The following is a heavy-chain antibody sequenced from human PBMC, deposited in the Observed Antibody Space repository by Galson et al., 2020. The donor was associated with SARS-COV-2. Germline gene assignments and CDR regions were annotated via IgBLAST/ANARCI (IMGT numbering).Heavy chain of an antibody. J-gene: IGHJ6*02. CDR2: INPNSGGT. CDR1: GYTFTGYY. D-gene: IGHD6-13*01. V-gene: IGHV1-2*02. CDR3: ARLAAAGNYYYYGMDV. Sequence: GESLKISCKASGYTFTGYYMHWVRQAPGQGLEWMGWINPNSGGTNYAQKFQGRVTMTRDTSISTAYMELSRLRSDDTAVYYCARLAAAGNYYYYGMDVWGQGTTVTVSS.